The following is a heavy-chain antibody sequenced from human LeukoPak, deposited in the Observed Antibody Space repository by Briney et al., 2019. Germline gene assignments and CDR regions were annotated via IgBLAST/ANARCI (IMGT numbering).Heavy chain of an antibody. D-gene: IGHD1-26*01. V-gene: IGHV3-48*01. CDR2: ISSNSATT. CDR3: ARDTRSLIDY. Sequence: GGSLRLSCAASGFTFSSYGMHWVRQVPGKGLEWISYISSNSATTHYADSVKGRFTISRDNAKNSLYLHMNSLRADDAAVYYCARDTRSLIDYWGQGTLVTVSS. J-gene: IGHJ4*02. CDR1: GFTFSSYG.